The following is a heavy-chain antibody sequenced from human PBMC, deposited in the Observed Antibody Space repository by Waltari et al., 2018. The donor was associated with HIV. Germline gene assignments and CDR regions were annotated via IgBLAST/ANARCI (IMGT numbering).Heavy chain of an antibody. CDR3: AKADSSTFHWGAHFDS. J-gene: IGHJ4*02. D-gene: IGHD2-2*01. CDR1: GFVFDDYA. CDR2: INWDGTDT. Sequence: EVHLVQSGGLVIEPGGSLRLSCEPSGFVFDDYAMHWVRQFPGKGLEWVALINWDGTDTSYGESVEGRFTVSRDNRRNSLYLQMNSLRTEDTALYYCAKADSSTFHWGAHFDSWGQGALVTVSS. V-gene: IGHV3-43D*04.